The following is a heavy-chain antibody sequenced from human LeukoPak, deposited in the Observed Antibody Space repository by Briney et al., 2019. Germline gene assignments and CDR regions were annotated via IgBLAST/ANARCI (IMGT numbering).Heavy chain of an antibody. CDR3: ARLRDDWFDP. V-gene: IGHV4-39*01. CDR2: IHYSGTT. CDR1: DGSISISTYY. J-gene: IGHJ5*02. Sequence: PSETLSLTCTDSDGSISISTYYWGWIRQPPGKGLEWIGNIHYSGTTFYIPSLKSRVTISVDTSRNQFSLKLSSVTAADTAVYYCARLRDDWFDPWGRGTLVTVSS.